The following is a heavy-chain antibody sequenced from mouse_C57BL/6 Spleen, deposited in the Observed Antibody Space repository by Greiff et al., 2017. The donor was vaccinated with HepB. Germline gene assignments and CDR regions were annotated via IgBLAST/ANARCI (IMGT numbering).Heavy chain of an antibody. CDR1: GFTFTDYY. J-gene: IGHJ2*01. Sequence: EVQLVESGGGLVQPGGSLSLSCAASGFTFTDYYMSWVRQPPGKALEWLGFIRNKANGYTTEYSASVKGRFTISRDNSQSILYLQMNALRAEDSATYYCARYIQGYFDYWGQGTTLTVSS. V-gene: IGHV7-3*01. CDR2: IRNKANGYTT. CDR3: ARYIQGYFDY.